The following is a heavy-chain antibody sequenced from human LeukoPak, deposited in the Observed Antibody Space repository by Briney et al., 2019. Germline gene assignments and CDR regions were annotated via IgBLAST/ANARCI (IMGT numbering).Heavy chain of an antibody. CDR2: IYSSGST. Sequence: SETLSLTCTVSGGSIRSSGYYWGWIRQAPGKGLEWIGSIYSSGSTYYNPSLKSRVTISVDTSKSQFSLKLSSVTAADTAVYYCASRSDDRSLYYLDYWGQGTLVTVSS. CDR1: GGSIRSSGYY. D-gene: IGHD3-22*01. J-gene: IGHJ4*02. V-gene: IGHV4-39*01. CDR3: ASRSDDRSLYYLDY.